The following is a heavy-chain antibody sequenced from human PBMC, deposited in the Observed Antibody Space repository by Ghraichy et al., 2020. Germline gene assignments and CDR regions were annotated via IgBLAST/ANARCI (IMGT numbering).Heavy chain of an antibody. CDR1: GGSISSSSYY. CDR2: IYYSGST. V-gene: IGHV4-39*01. J-gene: IGHJ4*02. CDR3: AGRTTVAGRGVYYFDY. D-gene: IGHD6-19*01. Sequence: SETLSLTCTVSGGSISSSSYYWGWIRQPPGKGLEWIGSIYYSGSTYYNPSLKSRVSISVETSKNQFSLKLSSVTAADTAVYYCAGRTTVAGRGVYYFDYWGQGTLVTVSS.